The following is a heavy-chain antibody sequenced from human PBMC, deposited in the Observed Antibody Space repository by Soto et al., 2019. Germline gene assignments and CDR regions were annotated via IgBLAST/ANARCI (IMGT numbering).Heavy chain of an antibody. CDR3: ATYDSSGYYFY. V-gene: IGHV4-34*01. D-gene: IGHD3-22*01. CDR1: GGSFSGYY. J-gene: IGHJ4*02. Sequence: PSETLSLTSAVYGGSFSGYYWSWIRQPPGKGLEWIGEINHSGSTNYNPSLKSRVTISVDTSKNQFSLKLSSVTAADTAVYYCATYDSSGYYFYWGQGTLVTVSS. CDR2: INHSGST.